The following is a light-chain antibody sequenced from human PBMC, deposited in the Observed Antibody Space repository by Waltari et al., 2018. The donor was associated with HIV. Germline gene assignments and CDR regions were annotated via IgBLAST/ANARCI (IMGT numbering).Light chain of an antibody. V-gene: IGLV1-44*01. CDR3: ASWDDKLDGWV. Sequence: QSLLPQPPSASGTPGQRVTISCSGSYSNIGCNTVNWHQQLPGSAPRALIYNNDRRPSGVPDRFSGSKSGTSASLAISGLQSEDQGDYYCASWDDKLDGWVFGGGTRLTVL. CDR2: NND. CDR1: YSNIGCNT. J-gene: IGLJ3*02.